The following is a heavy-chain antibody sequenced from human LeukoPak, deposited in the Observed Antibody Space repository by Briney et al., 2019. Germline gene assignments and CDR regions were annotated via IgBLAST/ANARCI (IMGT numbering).Heavy chain of an antibody. CDR2: ISGSDSTV. Sequence: GGSLRLSCAASGFTFSTYGMNWVRQAPGKGLNWVAYISGSDSTVYYADSVRGRFTISRDNAKNSLYLQMNSLRAEDTAVYYCARDRITIFGVVIPFDYWGQGTLVTVSS. D-gene: IGHD3-3*01. CDR3: ARDRITIFGVVIPFDY. CDR1: GFTFSTYG. V-gene: IGHV3-48*01. J-gene: IGHJ4*02.